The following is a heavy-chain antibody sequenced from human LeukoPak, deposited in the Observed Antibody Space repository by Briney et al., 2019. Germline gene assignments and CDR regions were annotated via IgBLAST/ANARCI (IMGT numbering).Heavy chain of an antibody. CDR2: VYYSGST. D-gene: IGHD6-13*01. V-gene: IGHV4-30-4*07. Sequence: SQTLSLTCAVSDGSISSGGYSWTWIRQPPGKGLECVGHVYYSGSTYYNPSLKSRVTISLDTSKNQFSLKLSSVTAADTAVYYCARKGPELQQLVLLGFDPWGQGTLVTVSS. CDR1: DGSISSGGYS. CDR3: ARKGPELQQLVLLGFDP. J-gene: IGHJ5*02.